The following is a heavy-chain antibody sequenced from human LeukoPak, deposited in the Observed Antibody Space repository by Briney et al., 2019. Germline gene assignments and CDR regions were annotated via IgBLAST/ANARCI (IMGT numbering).Heavy chain of an antibody. V-gene: IGHV4-34*01. J-gene: IGHJ4*02. CDR3: ARRLRNFDY. Sequence: PSETLSLTCAVYGGSFSGYYWSWIRQPPGKGLGWIGEINHSGSTNYNPSLKSRVTISVDTSKNQFSLKLSSVTAADTAVYYCARRLRNFDYWGQGTLVTVSS. CDR2: INHSGST. D-gene: IGHD3-16*01. CDR1: GGSFSGYY.